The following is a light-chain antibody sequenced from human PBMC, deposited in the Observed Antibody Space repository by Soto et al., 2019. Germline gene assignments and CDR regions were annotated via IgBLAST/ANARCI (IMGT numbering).Light chain of an antibody. J-gene: IGKJ1*01. V-gene: IGKV3-15*01. CDR2: HVS. Sequence: EIVLTQSPGTLSLSPGERATLSCRASQSVSNNYLAWYQQKPGQAPRLLIYHVSTRATGVPARFSGSGSETEFTLTISSLQPEDFAIYYCHQYNNWPSWTFGQGTKVDIK. CDR1: QSVSNN. CDR3: HQYNNWPSWT.